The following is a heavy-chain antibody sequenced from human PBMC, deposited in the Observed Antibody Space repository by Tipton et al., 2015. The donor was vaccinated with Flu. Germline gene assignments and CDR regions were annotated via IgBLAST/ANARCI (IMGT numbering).Heavy chain of an antibody. Sequence: LRLCCTVSGGSISSSSYYWGWIRQPPGKGLEWIGSIYYSGSTYYNPSLKSRVTISVDTSKNQFSLKLSSVTAADTAVYYCARHSFDGSGSYYNRNFDYWGQGTLVTVSS. CDR3: ARHSFDGSGSYYNRNFDY. J-gene: IGHJ4*02. CDR1: GGSISSSSYY. CDR2: IYYSGST. V-gene: IGHV4-39*01. D-gene: IGHD3-10*01.